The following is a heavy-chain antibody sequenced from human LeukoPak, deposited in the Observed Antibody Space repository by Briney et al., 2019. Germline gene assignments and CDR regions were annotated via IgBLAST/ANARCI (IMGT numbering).Heavy chain of an antibody. V-gene: IGHV3-53*01. D-gene: IGHD3-16*02. CDR1: GFTVSSNY. CDR2: IYSGGST. CDR3: ARGSGSYRTPYCYIDV. Sequence: GGSLRLSCAASGFTVSSNYMSWARHAPGKGLEWVSVIYSGGSTYYADSVKGRFTISRDNSKNTLYLQMNNLRAEDTAVYYCARGSGSYRTPYCYIDVWGKGTTVTVSS. J-gene: IGHJ6*03.